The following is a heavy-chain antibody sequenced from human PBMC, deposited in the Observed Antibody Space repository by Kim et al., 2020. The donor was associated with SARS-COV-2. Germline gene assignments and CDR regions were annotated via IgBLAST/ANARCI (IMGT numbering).Heavy chain of an antibody. CDR3: AKDVSRITILGVVTRGGMDV. J-gene: IGHJ6*02. V-gene: IGHV3-23*01. CDR2: ITGSGGST. Sequence: GGSLRLSCAASGFTFSSYAMSWVHQAPGKGLEWVSAITGSGGSTYYADSVKGRFTISRDNSKNTLYLRMNILRAEDTAVYYCAKDVSRITILGVVTRGGMDVWGQGTTVTVSS. D-gene: IGHD3-3*01. CDR1: GFTFSSYA.